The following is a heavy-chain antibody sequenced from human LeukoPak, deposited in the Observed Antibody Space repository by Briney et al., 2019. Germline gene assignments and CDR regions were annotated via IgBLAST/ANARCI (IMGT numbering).Heavy chain of an antibody. CDR1: GYTFTSYG. J-gene: IGHJ4*02. Sequence: ASVTVSCKASGYTFTSYGISWVRQAPGQGLEWMGWISAYNGNTNYAQKFQGRVTMTRDTSISTAYMELSRLRSDDTAVYYCARTHRLMVRGVIKTYHFDYWGQGTLVTVSS. CDR2: ISAYNGNT. V-gene: IGHV1-18*01. D-gene: IGHD3-10*01. CDR3: ARTHRLMVRGVIKTYHFDY.